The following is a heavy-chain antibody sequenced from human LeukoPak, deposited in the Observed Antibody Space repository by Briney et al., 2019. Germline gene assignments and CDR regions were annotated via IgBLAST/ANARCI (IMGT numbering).Heavy chain of an antibody. D-gene: IGHD1-1*01. Sequence: GGSLRLSCAASGFTFSSYAMHWVRQASGKGLEWVAVISYDGSNKYYADSVKGRFTISRDNSKNTLYLQMNSLRAEDTAVYYCARDWNSLDYWGQGTLVTVSS. CDR3: ARDWNSLDY. J-gene: IGHJ4*02. V-gene: IGHV3-30*04. CDR1: GFTFSSYA. CDR2: ISYDGSNK.